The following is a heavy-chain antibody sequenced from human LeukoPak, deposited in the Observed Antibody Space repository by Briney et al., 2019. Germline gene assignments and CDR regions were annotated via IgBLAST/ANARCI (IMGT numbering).Heavy chain of an antibody. J-gene: IGHJ4*02. D-gene: IGHD4-17*01. V-gene: IGHV1-69*06. CDR3: ARSNAGYGDYYFDY. Sequence: SVTLSCKASGGTFSSYAISWVRQAPGQGLEWMGGIIPIFGTANYAQKFQGRVTITADKSTNTAYMELSSLRSEDAAVYYCARSNAGYGDYYFDYWGQGTLVTVSS. CDR2: IIPIFGTA. CDR1: GGTFSSYA.